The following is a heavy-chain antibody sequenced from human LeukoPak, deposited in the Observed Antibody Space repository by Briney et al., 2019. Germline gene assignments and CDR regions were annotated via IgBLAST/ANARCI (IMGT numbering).Heavy chain of an antibody. CDR3: AKAGWLRHDRPYHYYYYMDV. CDR1: GFTFSSYW. Sequence: GGSLRLSCAASGFTFSSYWMSWVRQAPGKGLEWVANIKQDGSEKYYVDSVKGRFTISRDNAKNSLYLQMNSLRAEDTALYYCAKAGWLRHDRPYHYYYYMDVWGKGTTVTVSS. D-gene: IGHD5-12*01. CDR2: IKQDGSEK. J-gene: IGHJ6*03. V-gene: IGHV3-7*03.